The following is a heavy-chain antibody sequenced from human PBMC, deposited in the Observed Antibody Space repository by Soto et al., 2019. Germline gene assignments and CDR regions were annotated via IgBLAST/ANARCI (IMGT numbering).Heavy chain of an antibody. V-gene: IGHV3-15*07. CDR2: IKSRTAGGTV. D-gene: IGHD2-2*02. CDR3: GRLYRPAP. CDR1: GFIVTDAW. Sequence: GGSLRLSCAAFGFIVTDAWMHWVRQAPGKGPEWVGLIKSRTAGGTVEYAAPVKGRFTISRDDTKNTVYLQMNSLKTDDTAVYYCGRLYRPAPSGQGTLVPVSS. J-gene: IGHJ5*02.